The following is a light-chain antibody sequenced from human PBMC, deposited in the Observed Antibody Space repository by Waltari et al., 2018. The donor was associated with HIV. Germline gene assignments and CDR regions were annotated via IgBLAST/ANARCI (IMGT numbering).Light chain of an antibody. V-gene: IGLV3-1*01. CDR3: QAWDSSTVV. CDR2: QDK. CDR1: KLGNKY. Sequence: SYELTQPPSVSVSPGQTASITCSGDKLGNKYVCWYQQKPGQSPVLVIYQDKKRPSGIPERCSGSNSGNTATLTISGTQAVDEADYYCQAWDSSTVVFGGGTKLTVL. J-gene: IGLJ3*02.